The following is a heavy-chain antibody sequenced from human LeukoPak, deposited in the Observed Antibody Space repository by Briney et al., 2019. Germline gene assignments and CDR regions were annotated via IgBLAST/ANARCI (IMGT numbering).Heavy chain of an antibody. Sequence: SGGSLRLSCAASGFTVRSNYMSWVRQAPGKGLEWVSVIYSGGSTNYADSVKGRFTISRDNSKNTLYLRMNSLRAEDTAVYYCARVEIQLWYFDYWGQGTLVTVSS. CDR2: IYSGGST. J-gene: IGHJ4*02. V-gene: IGHV3-53*01. CDR3: ARVEIQLWYFDY. D-gene: IGHD5-18*01. CDR1: GFTVRSNY.